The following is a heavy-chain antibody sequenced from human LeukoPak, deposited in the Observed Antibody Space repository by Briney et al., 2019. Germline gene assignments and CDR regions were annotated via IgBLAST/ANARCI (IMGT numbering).Heavy chain of an antibody. J-gene: IGHJ5*02. CDR1: GGSFSGYY. V-gene: IGHV4-34*01. CDR3: ARGGRGLRYFDWLSNPNWFDP. CDR2: INHSGST. Sequence: PSETLSLTCAVYGGSFSGYYWSWIRQPPGKGLEWIGEINHSGSTNYNPSLKSRVTISVDTSKNQSSLKLSSVTAADTAVYYCARGGRGLRYFDWLSNPNWFDPWGQGTLVTVSS. D-gene: IGHD3-9*01.